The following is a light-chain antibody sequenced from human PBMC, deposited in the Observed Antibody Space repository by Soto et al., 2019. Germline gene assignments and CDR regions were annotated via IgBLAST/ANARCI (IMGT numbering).Light chain of an antibody. CDR3: ISYTGSSTSYV. V-gene: IGLV2-14*01. CDR1: SSDFGSYNH. CDR2: EVT. Sequence: QSVLAQPASVSGSPGQSITISCSGTSSDFGSYNHVAWYQQFPGKTPKLIIYEVTYRPSGVSHRFSASKSGNTASLTISGLQAEDEADYYCISYTGSSTSYVFGTGTKVTVL. J-gene: IGLJ1*01.